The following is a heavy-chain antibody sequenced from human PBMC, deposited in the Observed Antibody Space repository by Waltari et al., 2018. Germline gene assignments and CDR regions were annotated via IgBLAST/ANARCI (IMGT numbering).Heavy chain of an antibody. CDR3: ARHCEEIAVAVPFYYYYYMDV. V-gene: IGHV4-39*01. D-gene: IGHD6-19*01. CDR1: GGSISSSSYY. Sequence: QLQLQESGPGLVKPSETLSLTCTVSGGSISSSSYYWGWIRQPPGKGLEWIGGIYYSGSTCYNPSLKSRVTISVDTSKNQFSLKLSSVTAADTAVYYCARHCEEIAVAVPFYYYYYMDVWGKGTTVTVSS. CDR2: IYYSGST. J-gene: IGHJ6*03.